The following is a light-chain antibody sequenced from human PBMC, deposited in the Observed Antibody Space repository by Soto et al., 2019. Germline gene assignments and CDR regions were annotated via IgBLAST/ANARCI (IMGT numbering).Light chain of an antibody. CDR1: QSVNSAY. Sequence: EIVLTQSPGTLSLSQGERATLSCRASQSVNSAYVAWYQQNPGQAPRVLIYGASTRATGIPHRFSGSGSGTDFSLTISRLEPEDSAMYYCQLYGSSPTWAFGQGTKVEIK. V-gene: IGKV3-20*01. J-gene: IGKJ1*01. CDR3: QLYGSSPTWA. CDR2: GAS.